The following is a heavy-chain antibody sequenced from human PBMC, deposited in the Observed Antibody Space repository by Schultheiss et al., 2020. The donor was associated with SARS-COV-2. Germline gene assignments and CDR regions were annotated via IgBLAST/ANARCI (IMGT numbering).Heavy chain of an antibody. D-gene: IGHD2-15*01. J-gene: IGHJ2*01. Sequence: SETLSLTCAVSGGSISSSNWWSWVRQPPGKGLEWIGEIYHSGSTNYNPSLKSRVTISVDTSKNQFSLKLSSVTAADTAVYYCAREQYCSGGSCQNWYFDLWGRGTLVTVSS. CDR2: IYHSGST. V-gene: IGHV4-4*02. CDR3: AREQYCSGGSCQNWYFDL. CDR1: GGSISSSNW.